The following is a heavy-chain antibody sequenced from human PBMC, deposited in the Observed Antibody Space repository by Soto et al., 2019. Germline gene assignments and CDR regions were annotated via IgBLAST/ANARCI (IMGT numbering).Heavy chain of an antibody. CDR1: GYSIRNGYY. D-gene: IGHD2-21*02. V-gene: IGHV4-38-2*02. J-gene: IGHJ4*02. Sequence: NPSETLSLTCTVSGYSIRNGYYWGWIRQPPGKGLEWIGTIYHSGSTYYNPSLKSRVTISVDASENHFSLKLSSVTAADTAVYYCARMAYCGGDCYAFDYWGQGTLVTVSS. CDR3: ARMAYCGGDCYAFDY. CDR2: IYHSGST.